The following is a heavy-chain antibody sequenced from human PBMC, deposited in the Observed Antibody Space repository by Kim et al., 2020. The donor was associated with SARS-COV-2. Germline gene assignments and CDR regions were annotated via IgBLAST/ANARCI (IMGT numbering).Heavy chain of an antibody. CDR1: GFTFSSYW. CDR3: AREDYYGSGSYYNDAFDI. J-gene: IGHJ3*02. CDR2: INSDGSST. Sequence: GGSLRLSCAASGFTFSSYWMHWVRQAPGKGLVWVSRINSDGSSTSYADSVKGRFTISRDNAKNTLYLQMNSLRAEDTAVYYCAREDYYGSGSYYNDAFDIWGQGTMVTVSS. V-gene: IGHV3-74*01. D-gene: IGHD3-10*01.